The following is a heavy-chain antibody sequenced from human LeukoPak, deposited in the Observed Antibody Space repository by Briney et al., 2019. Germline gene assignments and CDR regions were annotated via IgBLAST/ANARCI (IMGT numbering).Heavy chain of an antibody. CDR3: ARRAGGYSHPYDY. CDR1: GFTLSSYV. J-gene: IGHJ4*02. D-gene: IGHD4-23*01. V-gene: IGHV3-74*01. Sequence: PGGSLRLSCAASGFTLSSYVMHWVRQAPGKGLEWVSRINSDGSSTSYADSVKGRFTISRDNAKNSLYLQMNSLRAEDTAVYYCARRAGGYSHPYDYWGQGILVTVSS. CDR2: INSDGSST.